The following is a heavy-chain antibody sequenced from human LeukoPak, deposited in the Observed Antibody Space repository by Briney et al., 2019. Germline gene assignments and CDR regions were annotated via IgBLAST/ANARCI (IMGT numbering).Heavy chain of an antibody. J-gene: IGHJ5*02. CDR2: IYYSGST. V-gene: IGHV4-59*01. Sequence: SETLSLTCTVSGGSISSYYWSWIRQPPGKGLEWIGYIYYSGSTNYNPSLKSRVTISVDTSKNQFSLKLSSVTAADTAVYYCARALSPWAQQWLVHWFDPWGQGTLVTVSS. CDR1: GGSISSYY. D-gene: IGHD6-19*01. CDR3: ARALSPWAQQWLVHWFDP.